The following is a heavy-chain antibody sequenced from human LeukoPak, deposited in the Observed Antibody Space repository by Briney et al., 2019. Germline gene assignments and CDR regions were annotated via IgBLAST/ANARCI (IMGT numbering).Heavy chain of an antibody. CDR3: ARGFNPNY. Sequence: GGSLRLSCAASGFTFSSYAMSWVRQAPGKGLEWVSAISGSGGSTYHADSVKGRFTISRDDARNSLYLQMKSLRVEDTAVYYCARGFNPNYWGQGTLVTVSS. D-gene: IGHD3-10*01. V-gene: IGHV3-23*01. CDR1: GFTFSSYA. CDR2: ISGSGGST. J-gene: IGHJ4*02.